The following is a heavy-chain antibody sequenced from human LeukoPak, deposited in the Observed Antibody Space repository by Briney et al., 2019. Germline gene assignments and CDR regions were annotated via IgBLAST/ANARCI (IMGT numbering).Heavy chain of an antibody. V-gene: IGHV4-4*07. Sequence: SETLSLTCTVSGGSISGYDWSWIRQPAGKGLEWIGRIYSSGSTNYNPSLKSRVTMSVDTSKNQFSLKVTSVTAADTAVYYCARVGYASSAIYFQQWGQGTLVSVSS. J-gene: IGHJ1*01. CDR2: IYSSGST. CDR1: GGSISGYD. CDR3: ARVGYASSAIYFQQ. D-gene: IGHD2-8*01.